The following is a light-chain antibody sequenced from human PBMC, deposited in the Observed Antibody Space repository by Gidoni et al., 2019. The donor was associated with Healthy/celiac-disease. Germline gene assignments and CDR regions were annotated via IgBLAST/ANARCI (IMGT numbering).Light chain of an antibody. J-gene: IGKJ2*01. CDR3: QQLNSYPPYT. CDR2: AAS. V-gene: IGKV1-9*01. CDR1: QGIISY. Sequence: IQLTQSPSSLSASVGDRVTITCRASQGIISYLSWYQQKPGKAPKLLIYAASTLQSGVPSRFSGSGSGTDFTLTISSLQPEDFATYYCQQLNSYPPYTFGQGTKLEIK.